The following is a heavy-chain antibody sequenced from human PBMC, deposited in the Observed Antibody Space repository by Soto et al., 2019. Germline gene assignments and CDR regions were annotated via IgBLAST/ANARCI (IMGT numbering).Heavy chain of an antibody. J-gene: IGHJ4*02. CDR1: GSTFSEFS. CDR3: ATGVGWGFMFGLQF. Sequence: ASVKVSCKISGSTFSEFSMHWVRQAPGKGLEWMGGYVPEDGKTIYAPKFQDRVFMTEDTPTDTSYMELTSLRSEDTAIYFCATGVGWGFMFGLQFWGKGTPVTVSS. V-gene: IGHV1-24*01. D-gene: IGHD3-3*02. CDR2: YVPEDGKT.